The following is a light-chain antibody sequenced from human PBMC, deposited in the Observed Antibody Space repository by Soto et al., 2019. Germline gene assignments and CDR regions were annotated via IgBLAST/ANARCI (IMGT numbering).Light chain of an antibody. V-gene: IGKV3-11*01. Sequence: EIVLTQSPATLSLSPGERATLACRASQSVSRCLAWYQQKPGQAPRLLIYDASTRSTGIPARFSGRGSGTDFTLTISSLEPEDFALYYCQQCGHWPHTYGQGTKLEMK. CDR2: DAS. CDR1: QSVSRC. CDR3: QQCGHWPHT. J-gene: IGKJ2*01.